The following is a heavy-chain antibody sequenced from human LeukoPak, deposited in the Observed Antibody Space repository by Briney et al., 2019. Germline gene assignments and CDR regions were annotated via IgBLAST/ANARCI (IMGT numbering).Heavy chain of an antibody. CDR3: AREAASGSYSY. Sequence: ASVKVSCKASGHSFTGYYMHWVRQAPGQGLERMGWIYPNSGGTNYAEKFQGRVTMTRDTSISTAYMELSRLRSDDTAVYYCAREAASGSYSYWGQGALVTVSS. D-gene: IGHD1-26*01. J-gene: IGHJ4*02. CDR1: GHSFTGYY. V-gene: IGHV1-2*02. CDR2: IYPNSGGT.